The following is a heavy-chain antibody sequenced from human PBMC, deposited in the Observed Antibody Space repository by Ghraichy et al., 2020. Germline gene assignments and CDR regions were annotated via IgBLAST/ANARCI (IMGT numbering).Heavy chain of an antibody. CDR1: GFTFSTYA. V-gene: IGHV3-23*01. D-gene: IGHD1-26*01. CDR3: AKSLKVGATYSVSDY. J-gene: IGHJ4*01. CDR2: ITGSGGST. Sequence: GGSLRLSCAASGFTFSTYAMNWVRQAPGKGLEWVSAITGSGGSTYYADSVKGRFTISRDNSKNTLYLQVNSLRAEDTAVYYCAKSLKVGATYSVSDYWGQGTLVTV.